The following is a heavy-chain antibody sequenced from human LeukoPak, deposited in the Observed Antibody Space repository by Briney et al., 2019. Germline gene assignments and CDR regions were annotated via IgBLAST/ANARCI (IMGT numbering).Heavy chain of an antibody. Sequence: GASVKVSCKASGGTFSSYAISWVRQAPGQGLEWMGGIIPIFGTANYAQKFQGRVTITTDESTSTAYMELSSLRSEDTAVYYCARYCSSTSCLKSERASFDYWGQGTLVTVSS. CDR2: IIPIFGTA. CDR1: GGTFSSYA. V-gene: IGHV1-69*05. J-gene: IGHJ4*02. CDR3: ARYCSSTSCLKSERASFDY. D-gene: IGHD2-2*01.